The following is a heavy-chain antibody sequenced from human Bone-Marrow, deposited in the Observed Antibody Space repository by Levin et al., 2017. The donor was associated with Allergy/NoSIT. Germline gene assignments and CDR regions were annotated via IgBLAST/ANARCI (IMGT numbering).Heavy chain of an antibody. CDR1: GGSFSGYY. CDR2: INHSGST. V-gene: IGHV4-34*01. Sequence: GSLRLSCAVYGGSFSGYYWSWIRQPPGKGLEWIGEINHSGSTNYNPSLKSRVTISVDTSKNQFSLKLSSVTAADTAVYYCARGTVLLWFRDGWFDPWGQGTLVTVSS. J-gene: IGHJ5*02. CDR3: ARGTVLLWFRDGWFDP. D-gene: IGHD3-10*01.